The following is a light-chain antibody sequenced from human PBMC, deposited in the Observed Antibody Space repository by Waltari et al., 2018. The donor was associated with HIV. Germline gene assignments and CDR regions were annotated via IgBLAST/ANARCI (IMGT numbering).Light chain of an antibody. J-gene: IGLJ2*01. CDR1: SSDVGTYNH. V-gene: IGLV2-18*02. Sequence: QSALTPSPSVSGSPGQSVTIPSTGTSSDVGTYNHVFWYQQPPGTAPNVVIYEVSNRPSGVPDRFSGSKSGNTASLTISGLQAEDEADYYCSSFTTSSTLIFGGGTRLTVL. CDR3: SSFTTSSTLI. CDR2: EVS.